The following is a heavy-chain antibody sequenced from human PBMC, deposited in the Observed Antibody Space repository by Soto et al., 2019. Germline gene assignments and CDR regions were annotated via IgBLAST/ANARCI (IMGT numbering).Heavy chain of an antibody. V-gene: IGHV1-69*02. CDR3: ATSYGAGSRPFDY. CDR2: IIPMLAMS. Sequence: QVQLVQSGAEVKKPGSSVKVSCKASGDTFNFYTISWVRQAPGQGLEWMGRIIPMLAMSNYAQKFQDRVTSIADKSTSTALMQLSSLRSEDTAIYYCATSYGAGSRPFDYWGQGTLVTVSS. D-gene: IGHD3-10*01. J-gene: IGHJ4*02. CDR1: GDTFNFYT.